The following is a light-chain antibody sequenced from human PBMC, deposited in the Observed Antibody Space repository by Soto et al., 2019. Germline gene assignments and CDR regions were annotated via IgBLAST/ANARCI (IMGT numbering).Light chain of an antibody. CDR3: QEYNSYPLT. V-gene: IGKV1-5*03. CDR1: QSISSW. J-gene: IGKJ4*01. CDR2: KAS. Sequence: DIQMTQSPSTLSASAGDRVTITCRASQSISSWLAWYQQKPGKAPNLLIYKASSLESGVPSRFSGSGSGTVFTLNISSLQSDDFATYYCQEYNSYPLTFGGGTKVEIK.